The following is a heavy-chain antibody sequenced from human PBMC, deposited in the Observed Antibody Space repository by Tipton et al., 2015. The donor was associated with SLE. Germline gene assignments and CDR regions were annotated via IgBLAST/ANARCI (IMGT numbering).Heavy chain of an antibody. CDR1: GFTFSSYA. D-gene: IGHD1-7*01. V-gene: IGHV3-23*01. CDR3: AKNPRNRNYVAYDY. CDR2: ISCSGGST. Sequence: SLRLSCAASGFTFSSYAMSWVRQAPGKGLEWVSAISCSGGSTYYADSVKGRFTSSRDNSKNTLYLQMNSLRAEDTAVYYCAKNPRNRNYVAYDYWGQGTRVTVSS. J-gene: IGHJ4*02.